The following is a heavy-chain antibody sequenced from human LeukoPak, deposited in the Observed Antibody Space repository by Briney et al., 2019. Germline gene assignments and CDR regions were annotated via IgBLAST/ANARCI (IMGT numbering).Heavy chain of an antibody. Sequence: QPGRSLRLSCAASGFTFSSYGMHWVRQAPGKGLEWVAVIWYDGSNKYYADSVKGRFTISRDNSKNTLYLQMNSLRAEDTAVYYCARDLDPYCGGDCYYGHWGQGTLVTVSS. CDR1: GFTFSSYG. J-gene: IGHJ4*02. D-gene: IGHD2-21*02. V-gene: IGHV3-33*01. CDR3: ARDLDPYCGGDCYYGH. CDR2: IWYDGSNK.